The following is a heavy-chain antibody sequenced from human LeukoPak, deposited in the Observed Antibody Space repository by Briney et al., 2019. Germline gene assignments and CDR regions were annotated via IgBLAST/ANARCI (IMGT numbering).Heavy chain of an antibody. CDR1: GYTVTDYF. CDR3: ATGGFGDLLALDY. V-gene: IGHV1-2*02. CDR2: INPNSGGT. Sequence: ASVKVSCKTSGYTVTDYFMHRVRPAPGQGLEWRAWINPNSGGTNYAQKFQGRVTMTRDTSISTAYMELSRLTSDDTAVYFCATGGFGDLLALDYWGQGTLVTVSS. D-gene: IGHD3-10*01. J-gene: IGHJ4*02.